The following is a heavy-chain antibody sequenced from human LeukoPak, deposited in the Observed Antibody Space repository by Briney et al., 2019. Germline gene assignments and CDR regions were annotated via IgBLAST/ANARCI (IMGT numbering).Heavy chain of an antibody. CDR1: GFTFSSYS. CDR2: ISRSSSYI. D-gene: IGHD6-25*01. Sequence: GGSLRLSCAASGFTFSSYSMNWVRQAPGKGLEWVSCISRSSSYIYYAESVKGRFTISRDNAKNSLYLQMNSLRAEDTAVYHCARELTAAGGKWFDPWGQGTLVTVSS. CDR3: ARELTAAGGKWFDP. V-gene: IGHV3-21*01. J-gene: IGHJ5*02.